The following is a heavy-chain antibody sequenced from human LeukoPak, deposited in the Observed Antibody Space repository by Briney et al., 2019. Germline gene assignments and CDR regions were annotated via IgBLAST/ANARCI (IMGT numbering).Heavy chain of an antibody. J-gene: IGHJ6*03. CDR2: INPNSGGT. V-gene: IGHV1-2*02. D-gene: IGHD1-7*01. Sequence: GASVKVSCKASGYTFTGYYMHWVRQAPGQGLEWMGWINPNSGGTNYAQKFQGRVTMTRDTSISTAYMELSRLRSDDTAVYYCARDRDWNYGSYYYYMDVWGKGTTVTVSS. CDR3: ARDRDWNYGSYYYYMDV. CDR1: GYTFTGYY.